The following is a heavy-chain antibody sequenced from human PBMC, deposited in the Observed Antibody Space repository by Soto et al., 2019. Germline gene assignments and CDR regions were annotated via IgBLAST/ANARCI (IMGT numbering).Heavy chain of an antibody. Sequence: EVQLVESGGGLVKPGGSLRLSCAASGFTFSSYSMNWVRQAPGKGLEWVSSISSSSSYIYYADSVKGRFTISRDNAKNSLYLQMNSLRAEDTAVYYCARGGTEDNWFDPWGQGTLVTDSS. J-gene: IGHJ5*02. D-gene: IGHD2-15*01. V-gene: IGHV3-21*01. CDR2: ISSSSSYI. CDR1: GFTFSSYS. CDR3: ARGGTEDNWFDP.